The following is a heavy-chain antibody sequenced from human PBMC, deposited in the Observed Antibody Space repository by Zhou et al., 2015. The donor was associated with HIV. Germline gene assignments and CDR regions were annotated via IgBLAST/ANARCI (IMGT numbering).Heavy chain of an antibody. D-gene: IGHD3-22*01. CDR2: IIPILGVT. V-gene: IGHV1-69*02. CDR3: TRSQFYHDSRGYSFDS. CDR1: VDTFSSYT. J-gene: IGHJ4*02. Sequence: QVQLVQSGAELKRPGSSVKVSCKASVDTFSSYTIDWVRQAPGQGLEWMGRIIPILGVTKYTQKFKDRVTITADKSTTIAYMELTTLRSEDTALYSCTRSQFYHDSRGYSFDSWGQGTLVTVSS.